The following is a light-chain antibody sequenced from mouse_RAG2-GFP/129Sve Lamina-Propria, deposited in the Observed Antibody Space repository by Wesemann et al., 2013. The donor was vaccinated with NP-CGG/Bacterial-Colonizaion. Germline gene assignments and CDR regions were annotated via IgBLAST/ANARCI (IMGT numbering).Light chain of an antibody. Sequence: QIVLTQSPAILSASPGEKVTMTCSASSSVSYMHWYQQKSGTSPKLLIYSTSNLASGVPSRFSGSGSGTFYSLTISRVEAEDAATYYCQQWSSNPFTFGSGTKLEIK. CDR1: SSVSY. CDR3: QQWSSNPFT. J-gene: IGKJ4*01. V-gene: IGKV4-80*01. CDR2: STS.